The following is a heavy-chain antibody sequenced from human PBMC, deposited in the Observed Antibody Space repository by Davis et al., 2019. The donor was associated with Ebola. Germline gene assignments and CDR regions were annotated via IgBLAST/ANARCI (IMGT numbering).Heavy chain of an antibody. CDR3: AKDYDYGYYYYMDV. Sequence: PGGSLRLSCAASGFTFNRFGVHWVRQAPGKGLEWVAVISYDGSYEEYADSVTGRFTISRDNSKNTLYLQMNSLRAEDTAVYYCAKDYDYGYYYYMDVWGNGTTVTVSS. CDR1: GFTFNRFG. D-gene: IGHD3-3*01. V-gene: IGHV3-30*18. J-gene: IGHJ6*03. CDR2: ISYDGSYE.